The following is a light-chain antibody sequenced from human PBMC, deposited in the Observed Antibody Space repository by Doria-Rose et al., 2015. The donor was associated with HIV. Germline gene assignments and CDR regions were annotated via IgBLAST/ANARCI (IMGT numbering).Light chain of an antibody. CDR2: DGS. CDR3: HQYGTSWT. J-gene: IGKJ1*01. Sequence: VLTQSPGTLSLSPGERATLSCRASQSFSSTYLAWYQQNPGQAHSLLIYDGSTRATSIPDRFSASRSWTDFTLTINRLEPEDFALYYCHQYGTSWTFGQGTKVEI. CDR1: QSFSSTY. V-gene: IGKV3-20*01.